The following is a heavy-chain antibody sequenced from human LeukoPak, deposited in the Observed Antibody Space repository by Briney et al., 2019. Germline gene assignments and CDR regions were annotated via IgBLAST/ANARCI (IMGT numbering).Heavy chain of an antibody. Sequence: VASVKVSCNVSGYTFTSYGISWVRQPPGQGLEWMGWISAYNGNTNYAQKLQGRVTMTTDTSTSTAYIELRSLRSDDTAVYYCARVGDSSGYYYDVFDYWGQGTLVTVSS. CDR1: GYTFTSYG. V-gene: IGHV1-18*01. CDR2: ISAYNGNT. J-gene: IGHJ4*02. D-gene: IGHD3-22*01. CDR3: ARVGDSSGYYYDVFDY.